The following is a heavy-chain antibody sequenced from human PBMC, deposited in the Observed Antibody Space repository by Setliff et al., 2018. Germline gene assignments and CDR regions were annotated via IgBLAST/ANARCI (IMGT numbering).Heavy chain of an antibody. D-gene: IGHD3-10*01. V-gene: IGHV4-59*12. J-gene: IGHJ6*03. CDR3: ARGHVHLRGRPFHYVDV. Sequence: PSETLSLTCTVSGGSLSGASIVTWIRQPPGKGLEFIGYVFYSGATKYDPSLKSRVTMSVDTSKNRFSLNLTSVTAADTAVYYCARGHVHLRGRPFHYVDVWGKGTSVTVS. CDR2: VFYSGAT. CDR1: GGSLSGAS.